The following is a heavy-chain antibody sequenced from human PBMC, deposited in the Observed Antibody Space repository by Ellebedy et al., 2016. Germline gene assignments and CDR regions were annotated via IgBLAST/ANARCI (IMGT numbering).Heavy chain of an antibody. CDR2: IYYSGST. CDR1: GGSISSSSRYY. D-gene: IGHD3-10*01. CDR3: AIPGYFGSGSLGDAFYI. J-gene: IGHJ3*02. V-gene: IGHV4-39*07. Sequence: SETLSLTCTASGGSISSSSRYYWGWIRQPPGKGLEWVASIYYSGSTYYNTSLKSRVTISFDTSKNQFSLKLSSVTAADTAVYYCAIPGYFGSGSLGDAFYIWGQGTMVTVSS.